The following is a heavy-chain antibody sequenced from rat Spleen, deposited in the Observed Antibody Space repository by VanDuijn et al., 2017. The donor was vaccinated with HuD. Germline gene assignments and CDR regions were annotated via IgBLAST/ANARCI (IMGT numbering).Heavy chain of an antibody. CDR2: VNQDSSAI. CDR1: GFNFNAYW. Sequence: EVKLVESGGGLVQPGRSLKLSCAASGFNFNAYWMGWVRQAPGKGLEWIGEVNQDSSAIKYGPSLKAKFTVSRDNAHNTLFLQMDKLGSEDTATYYCARHPQLGVFWYFDFWGPGTMVTVSS. D-gene: IGHD5-1*01. CDR3: ARHPQLGVFWYFDF. V-gene: IGHV4-2*01. J-gene: IGHJ1*01.